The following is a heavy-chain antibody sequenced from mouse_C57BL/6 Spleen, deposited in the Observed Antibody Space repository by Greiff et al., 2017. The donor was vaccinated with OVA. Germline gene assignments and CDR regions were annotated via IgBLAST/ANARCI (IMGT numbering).Heavy chain of an antibody. J-gene: IGHJ4*01. Sequence: QVQLQHSGPGLVQPSQSLSITCTVSGFSLTSYGVHWVRQSPGKGLEWLGVIWRGGSTDYNAAFMSRLSITKDNSKSQVFFKMNSLQADDTAIYYCAKSSVVATDYYAMDYWGQGTSVTVSS. D-gene: IGHD1-1*01. CDR3: AKSSVVATDYYAMDY. CDR2: IWRGGST. CDR1: GFSLTSYG. V-gene: IGHV2-5*01.